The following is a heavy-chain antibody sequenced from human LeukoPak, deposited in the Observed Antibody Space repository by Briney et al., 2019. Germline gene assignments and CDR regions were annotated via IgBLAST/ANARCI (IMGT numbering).Heavy chain of an antibody. Sequence: PGGSLRHSCAASGFTFSDYYMSWIRQAPGKGLEWISYISGSSGTIYYGDSVKGRFTISRDNAKNSLYPQMNSLRAEDTAVYYCARRQLTSRPVDHWGQGTLVTVSS. J-gene: IGHJ4*02. CDR2: ISGSSGTI. CDR3: ARRQLTSRPVDH. CDR1: GFTFSDYY. D-gene: IGHD1-1*01. V-gene: IGHV3-11*01.